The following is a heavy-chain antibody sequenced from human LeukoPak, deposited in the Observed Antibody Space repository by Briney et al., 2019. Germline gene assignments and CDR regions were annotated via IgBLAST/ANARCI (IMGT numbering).Heavy chain of an antibody. J-gene: IGHJ4*02. D-gene: IGHD2-15*01. V-gene: IGHV3-21*01. CDR3: ARDPYCSGGSCYCV. CDR2: ISSSSSYI. Sequence: GGSLRLSCAASGFTFRIYAMNWVRQAPGKGLEWVSSISSSSSYIYYADSVKGRFTISRDNAKNSLYLQMNSLRAEDTAVYYCARDPYCSGGSCYCVWGQGTLVTVSS. CDR1: GFTFRIYA.